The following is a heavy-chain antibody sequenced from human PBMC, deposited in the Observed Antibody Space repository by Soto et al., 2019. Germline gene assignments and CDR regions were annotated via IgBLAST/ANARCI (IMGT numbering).Heavy chain of an antibody. J-gene: IGHJ6*03. CDR1: GGSISSYY. V-gene: IGHV4-59*08. Sequence: SETLSLTCTVSGGSISSYYWSWLRQPPGKGLERIGYIYYSGSTNYNPSLKSRVTISVDTSKNQFSVKLSSVTAADTAVYYCARCYSSSSFYYYYYMDVWGKGTTVTVSS. D-gene: IGHD6-6*01. CDR2: IYYSGST. CDR3: ARCYSSSSFYYYYYMDV.